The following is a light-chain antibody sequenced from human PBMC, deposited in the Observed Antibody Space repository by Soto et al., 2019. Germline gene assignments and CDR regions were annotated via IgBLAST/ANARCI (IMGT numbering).Light chain of an antibody. CDR2: DAS. Sequence: DIQVTQSPPTLSASVGDRVTITCRASQTISTWMAWYQHKPGKAPKLLVYDASTLQSGVASRFSGSGSGTEFTLIISGLQPDDSATYYCQQYTNTNNPWMFGQGTKVEI. J-gene: IGKJ1*01. CDR3: QQYTNTNNPWM. V-gene: IGKV1-5*01. CDR1: QTISTW.